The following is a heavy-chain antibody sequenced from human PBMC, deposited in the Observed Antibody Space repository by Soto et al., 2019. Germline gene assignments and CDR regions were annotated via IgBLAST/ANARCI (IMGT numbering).Heavy chain of an antibody. CDR3: AKTAGITMVRGVLDS. J-gene: IGHJ4*02. D-gene: IGHD3-10*01. CDR2: ISVSGTYT. CDR1: GFTFVSYA. V-gene: IGHV3-23*01. Sequence: EVLLLESGGGLVQPGGSLKLSCAASGFTFVSYAMTWVRQAPGKGLEWVSTISVSGTYTYYADSMEGRFTISRDNSKNTLYLQMNGLRAEDTAVYYCAKTAGITMVRGVLDSWGQGTLVTVSS.